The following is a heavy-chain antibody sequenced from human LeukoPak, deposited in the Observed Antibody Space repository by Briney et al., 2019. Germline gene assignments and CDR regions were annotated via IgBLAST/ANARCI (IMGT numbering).Heavy chain of an antibody. CDR3: ASTPDFYDSSGYFY. V-gene: IGHV3-53*01. D-gene: IGHD3-22*01. Sequence: GGSLRLSCAASGFTVSSNYMSWVRQAPGKGLEWVSVIYSGGSTYYADSVKGRFTISRDNSKNTLYLQMNSLRAEDTAVYYCASTPDFYDSSGYFYWGQGTLVTVSS. J-gene: IGHJ4*02. CDR1: GFTVSSNY. CDR2: IYSGGST.